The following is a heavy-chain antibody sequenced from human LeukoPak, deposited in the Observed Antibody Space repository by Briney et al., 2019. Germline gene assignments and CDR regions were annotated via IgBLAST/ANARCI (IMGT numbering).Heavy chain of an antibody. CDR2: IIPILGIA. CDR3: ARDGVGYCSGGSCSRTDYYYGMDV. D-gene: IGHD2-15*01. Sequence: SVKVSCKASGGTFSSYAISWVRQAPGQGLEWMGRIIPILGIANYAQKFQGRVTITADKSTSTAYMELSSLRSEDTAVYYCARDGVGYCSGGSCSRTDYYYGMDVWGQGTTVTVSS. J-gene: IGHJ6*02. CDR1: GGTFSSYA. V-gene: IGHV1-69*04.